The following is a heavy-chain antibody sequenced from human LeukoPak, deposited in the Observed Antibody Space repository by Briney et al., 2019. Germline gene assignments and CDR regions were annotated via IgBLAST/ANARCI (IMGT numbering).Heavy chain of an antibody. J-gene: IGHJ4*02. Sequence: PGGSLRLSCAASGFTFSSYAMSWVRQAPGKGLEWVSAISGSGGSTYYADSVKGRFTISRDNSKNTLYLQMNSLRGEDTAIYYCARDHVVRGLVWDYWGQGTLVTVSS. D-gene: IGHD3-10*01. CDR1: GFTFSSYA. CDR3: ARDHVVRGLVWDY. V-gene: IGHV3-23*01. CDR2: ISGSGGST.